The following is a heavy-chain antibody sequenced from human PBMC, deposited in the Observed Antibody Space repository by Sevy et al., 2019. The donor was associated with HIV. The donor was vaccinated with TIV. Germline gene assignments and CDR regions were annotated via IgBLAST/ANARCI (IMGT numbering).Heavy chain of an antibody. J-gene: IGHJ4*02. CDR2: ISYDGTNE. CDR1: GFSFNNYN. CDR3: VRNEDI. V-gene: IGHV3-30*03. Sequence: GGSLRLSCAASGFSFNNYNMRWVRQVPGKGLEWVALISYDGTNEYYADSVKGRFTVSRDNSRDTLFVQMDSLRLEDTGVYYCVRNEDIWGQGTLVTVSS.